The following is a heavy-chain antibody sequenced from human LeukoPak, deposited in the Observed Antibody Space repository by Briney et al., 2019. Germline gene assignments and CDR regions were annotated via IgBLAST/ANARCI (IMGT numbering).Heavy chain of an antibody. CDR3: GKERYGSSSVVDY. CDR1: GFTFSSNA. J-gene: IGHJ4*01. CDR2: ITGSGDST. Sequence: GGSLRLSCAASGFTFSSNAMNWVRQAPGKGLEWVSGITGSGDSTYCADSVKGRFTISRDNSKNTVYLQMNSLRVEDTAVYHCGKERYGSSSVVDYWGHGTLVTVSS. D-gene: IGHD6-6*01. V-gene: IGHV3-23*01.